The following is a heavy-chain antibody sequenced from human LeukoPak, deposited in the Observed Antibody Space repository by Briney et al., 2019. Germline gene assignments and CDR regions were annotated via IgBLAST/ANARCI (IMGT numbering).Heavy chain of an antibody. CDR1: GFTFSSYA. V-gene: IGHV3-23*01. Sequence: GGSLRISCAASGFTFSSYAMSWVRQAPGKGLEWVSAISGSGGSTYYADSVKGRFTISRDNSKNTLYLQMNGLRAEDTAVYYCAKRGYDILTGYYPFDYWGQGTLVTVSS. CDR2: ISGSGGST. CDR3: AKRGYDILTGYYPFDY. D-gene: IGHD3-9*01. J-gene: IGHJ4*02.